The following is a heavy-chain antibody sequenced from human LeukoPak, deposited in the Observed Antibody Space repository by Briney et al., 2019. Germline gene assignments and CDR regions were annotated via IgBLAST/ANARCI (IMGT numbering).Heavy chain of an antibody. CDR1: GFTFSSYA. D-gene: IGHD3-10*01. CDR3: ARDSLVRGVTTTGVDP. Sequence: GRSLRLSCAASGFTFSSYAMHWVRQAPGKGLEWVSYISSTGGAKHYADSVKGRFTISRDNAKNSLYLQMNTLRAEDTAVYYCARDSLVRGVTTTGVDPWGQGTLVTVSS. J-gene: IGHJ5*02. V-gene: IGHV3-48*03. CDR2: ISSTGGAK.